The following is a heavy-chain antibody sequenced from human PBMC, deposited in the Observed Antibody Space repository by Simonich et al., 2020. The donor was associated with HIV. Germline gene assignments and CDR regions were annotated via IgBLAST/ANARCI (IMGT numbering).Heavy chain of an antibody. CDR3: ARDVDC. V-gene: IGHV1-2*06. CDR2: INPNSGGT. J-gene: IGHJ4*02. Sequence: QVQLVQSGAEVKKPGASVKVSCKASGYTFTTYYLDWVRKAPGQGLEGMGRINPNSGGTNYAQKFQGRVTMTRDTTISTAYMELSSLRSDDTAVYYCARDVDCWGQGTLVTVSS. CDR1: GYTFTTYY.